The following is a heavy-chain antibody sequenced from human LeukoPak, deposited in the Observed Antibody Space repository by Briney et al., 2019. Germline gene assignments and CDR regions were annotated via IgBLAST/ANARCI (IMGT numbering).Heavy chain of an antibody. Sequence: SETLSCTGTGSGGSISSYYWSWLRQPQGNELEWIGYPYYSGTTNYKPTLKSRVTISVDTSKHQFSLKLSSVCAADTAVYYCARSPITMMSQSVLPRGIDDFDIWGQGTMVTVSS. V-gene: IGHV4-59*08. CDR3: ARSPITMMSQSVLPRGIDDFDI. D-gene: IGHD3-22*01. CDR1: GGSISSYY. CDR2: PYYSGTT. J-gene: IGHJ3*02.